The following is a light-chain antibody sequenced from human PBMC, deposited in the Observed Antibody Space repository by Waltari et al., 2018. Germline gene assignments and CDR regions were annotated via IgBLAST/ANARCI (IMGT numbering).Light chain of an antibody. J-gene: IGKJ1*01. CDR2: WAS. CDR3: QQYYSTLT. CDR1: QSVLYSSNNKNY. V-gene: IGKV4-1*01. Sequence: DIVMTQSPDSLAVSLGERAPSNCKSSQSVLYSSNNKNYVAWYQQKPGQPPKLLIYWASTRESGVPDRFSGSGSGTDFTLTISSLQAEDVAVYYCQQYYSTLTFGQGTKVEIK.